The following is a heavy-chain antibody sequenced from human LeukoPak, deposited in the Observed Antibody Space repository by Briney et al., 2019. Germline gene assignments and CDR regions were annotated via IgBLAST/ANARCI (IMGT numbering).Heavy chain of an antibody. CDR1: GFTFSSYG. V-gene: IGHV3-33*01. J-gene: IGHJ4*02. D-gene: IGHD4-23*01. Sequence: GGSLRLSCAASGFTFSSYGMXWVXXAPGKXXXXVAXIWYDESNKYYADSVKGRFTISRDNSKNTLYLQMNSLRAEDTAVYYCARDHYGGYDYWGQGTLVTVSS. CDR3: ARDHYGGYDY. CDR2: IWYDESNK.